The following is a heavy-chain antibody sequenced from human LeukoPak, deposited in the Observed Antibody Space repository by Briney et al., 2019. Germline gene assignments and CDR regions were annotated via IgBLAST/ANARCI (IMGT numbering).Heavy chain of an antibody. CDR2: INPNSGGT. Sequence: ASVKVSCKASGYTFTDYYMHWVRQAPGQGLEWMGWINPNSGGTNSAQKFQGRVTLTRDTSITTAYMELSSLRSDDTAVYFCARDLAYGDPPSGFDPWGQGTLVTVSS. J-gene: IGHJ5*02. CDR3: ARDLAYGDPPSGFDP. CDR1: GYTFTDYY. V-gene: IGHV1-2*02. D-gene: IGHD4-17*01.